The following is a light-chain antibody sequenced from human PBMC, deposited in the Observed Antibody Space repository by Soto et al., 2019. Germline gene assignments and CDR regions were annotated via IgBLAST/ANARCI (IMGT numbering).Light chain of an antibody. Sequence: NFMLTQPHSVSESPGKTVTISCTRSSGSIASDYVQWYQQRPGSAPTTVIYEDDQRPFGVPGRFSGSIDSSSNSASLTIFELETEDEADYYCQSYDDNNPVIFGGGTQLTVL. CDR1: SGSIASDY. J-gene: IGLJ2*01. CDR3: QSYDDNNPVI. CDR2: EDD. V-gene: IGLV6-57*04.